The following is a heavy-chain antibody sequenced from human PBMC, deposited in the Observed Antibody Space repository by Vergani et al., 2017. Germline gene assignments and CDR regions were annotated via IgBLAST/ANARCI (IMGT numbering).Heavy chain of an antibody. Sequence: QLQLQESGPGLVKPSATLSLTCSVSGASTRSSNYYWGWIRQPPGKGLEWISSIYYSGSTYYNPSLKSGVTISVDTSKNQFSLKLSSVTTADTAVYFCARHSXVEWLVKLGWIDPWGQGILVTVSS. V-gene: IGHV4-39*01. D-gene: IGHD6-19*01. CDR2: IYYSGST. CDR3: ARHSXVEWLVKLGWIDP. CDR1: GASTRSSNYY. J-gene: IGHJ5*02.